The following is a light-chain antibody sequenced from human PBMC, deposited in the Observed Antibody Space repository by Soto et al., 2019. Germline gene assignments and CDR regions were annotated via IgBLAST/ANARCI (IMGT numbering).Light chain of an antibody. V-gene: IGKV3-20*01. CDR1: QSVSSSY. CDR3: QQDGSSPYT. J-gene: IGKJ2*01. CDR2: GAS. Sequence: EIVLTQSPGTLSLSPGERATLSCRASQSVSSSYLAWYQQKPGQAPRLLIYGASSRATGIPDRFSGSGSGTDFTLTISTLEPEDLAVYFCQQDGSSPYTFGQGTKLEIK.